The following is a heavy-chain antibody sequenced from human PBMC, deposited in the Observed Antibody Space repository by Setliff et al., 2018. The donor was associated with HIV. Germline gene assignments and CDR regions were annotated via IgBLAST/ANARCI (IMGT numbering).Heavy chain of an antibody. Sequence: SETLSLTCTVSGGSISSGSYYWSWIRQPAGKGLEWIGRIYTSGPRYNPSLENRVTISVDTSKNQFSLKLSSVIAADTAVYYCARHAAGPDGPFDYWGQGTLVTVSS. D-gene: IGHD2-2*01. CDR1: GGSISSGSYY. V-gene: IGHV4-61*02. J-gene: IGHJ4*02. CDR2: IYTSGP. CDR3: ARHAAGPDGPFDY.